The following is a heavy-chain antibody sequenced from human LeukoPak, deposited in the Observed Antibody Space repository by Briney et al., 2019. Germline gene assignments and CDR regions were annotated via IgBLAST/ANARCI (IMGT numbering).Heavy chain of an antibody. CDR1: GFSFGGYA. Sequence: GGSLRLSCAASGFSFGGYALHWVRQAPGKGLEWVSSISSSSSYIYYADSVKGRFTISRDNAKNSLYLQMNSLRAEDTAVYYCARDLSSEWELLGGVYYFDYWGQGTLVTVSS. V-gene: IGHV3-21*01. D-gene: IGHD1-26*01. J-gene: IGHJ4*02. CDR3: ARDLSSEWELLGGVYYFDY. CDR2: ISSSSSYI.